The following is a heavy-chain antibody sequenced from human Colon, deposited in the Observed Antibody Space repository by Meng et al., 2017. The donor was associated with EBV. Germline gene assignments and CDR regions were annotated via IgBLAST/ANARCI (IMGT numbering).Heavy chain of an antibody. J-gene: IGHJ4*02. CDR3: ARGPGGSYYLYYFDY. CDR2: INHSGST. CDR1: GCCFSGYY. V-gene: IGHV4-34*01. D-gene: IGHD1-26*01. Sequence: QVRLQEGGAGHLKPSESLSLTCAVYGCCFSGYYWSWIRQPPEKGLEWIGEINHSGSTNYNPSLKSRVTISVDTSKKQFSLKLSSVTAADTAVYYCARGPGGSYYLYYFDYWGQGTLVTVSS.